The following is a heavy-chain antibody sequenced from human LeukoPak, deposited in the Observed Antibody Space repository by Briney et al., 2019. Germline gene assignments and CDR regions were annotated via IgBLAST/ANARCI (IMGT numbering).Heavy chain of an antibody. V-gene: IGHV1-8*01. J-gene: IGHJ6*02. Sequence: WASVKVSCKASGYTFTSYDINWVRQATGQGLEWMGWMNPNSGNTGYAQKFQGRVTMTRNTSISTAYMELSSLRSEDTAVYYCARRSPDDSPLRYFDWLSNHYYYGMDVWGQGTLVTVSS. D-gene: IGHD3-9*01. CDR3: ARRSPDDSPLRYFDWLSNHYYYGMDV. CDR2: MNPNSGNT. CDR1: GYTFTSYD.